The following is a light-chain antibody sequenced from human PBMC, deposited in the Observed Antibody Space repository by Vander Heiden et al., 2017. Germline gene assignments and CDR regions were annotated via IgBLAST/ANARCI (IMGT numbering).Light chain of an antibody. CDR3: SSYTSSSPVV. CDR2: DVS. CDR1: SSDVGGYNY. V-gene: IGLV2-14*03. Sequence: QSALPQPSSGSGSPGQSITISCTGTSSDVGGYNYVSWYQQHPGKAPKLMIYDVSNRPSGVSNRFSGSKSGNTASLTISGLQAEDEADYYCSSYTSSSPVVFGGGTKLTVL. J-gene: IGLJ2*01.